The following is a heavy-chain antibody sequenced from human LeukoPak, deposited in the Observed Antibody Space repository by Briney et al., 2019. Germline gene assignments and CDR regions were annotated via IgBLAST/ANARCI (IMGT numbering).Heavy chain of an antibody. V-gene: IGHV5-51*01. Sequence: GESLKISCKGSGYTFSSYWIGWVRQMPGKGLEWMGIIYPDDSDTRYSTSFQGQVTISADKAISTAYQQWSSLKASDTAMYYCARLAYCSNDVCYSNYYYSMDVWGKGTTVTVSS. CDR3: ARLAYCSNDVCYSNYYYSMDV. D-gene: IGHD2-8*01. CDR2: IYPDDSDT. CDR1: GYTFSSYW. J-gene: IGHJ6*03.